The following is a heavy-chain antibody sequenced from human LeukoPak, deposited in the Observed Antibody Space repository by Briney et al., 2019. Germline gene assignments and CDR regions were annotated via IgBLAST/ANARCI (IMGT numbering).Heavy chain of an antibody. V-gene: IGHV4-38-2*02. CDR1: GYPISTGYY. CDR2: ISHTRTT. Sequence: SETLSLTCTVSGYPISTGYYWGWIRQPPGKGLEWIGSISHTRTTYYSPSLKSRVTISLDTSKKQFSLKLSSVTAADRALYYCARDTEGYFDYWGQGTLVTVSS. J-gene: IGHJ4*02. CDR3: ARDTEGYFDY. D-gene: IGHD4-11*01.